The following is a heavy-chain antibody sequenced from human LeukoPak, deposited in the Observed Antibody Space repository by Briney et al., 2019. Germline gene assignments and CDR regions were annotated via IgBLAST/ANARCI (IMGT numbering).Heavy chain of an antibody. CDR2: IKHDGSDK. D-gene: IGHD6-19*01. CDR1: GFTFSNYW. CDR3: ARVGYGSGWYFDH. Sequence: PGGSLRLSCAASGFTFSNYWMSWVCQAPGKGLEWVANIKHDGSDKYYVDSVKGRFTISRDNAKNSLYLQMNSLRAEDTAVYYCARVGYGSGWYFDHWGQGTLLTVSS. V-gene: IGHV3-7*01. J-gene: IGHJ4*02.